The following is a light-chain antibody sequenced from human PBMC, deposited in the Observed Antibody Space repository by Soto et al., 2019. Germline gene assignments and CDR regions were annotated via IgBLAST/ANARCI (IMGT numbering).Light chain of an antibody. CDR1: QSVRNSY. Sequence: EILLTQSPGTLSLSPGERATLSCRASQSVRNSYLAWYQQKPGQAPRLLIYGASGRATGIPDRFSGSGSGTDFTLTISRLEPEDFAVDCCQQYGSSPYTFGQGTKLEI. J-gene: IGKJ2*01. V-gene: IGKV3-20*01. CDR2: GAS. CDR3: QQYGSSPYT.